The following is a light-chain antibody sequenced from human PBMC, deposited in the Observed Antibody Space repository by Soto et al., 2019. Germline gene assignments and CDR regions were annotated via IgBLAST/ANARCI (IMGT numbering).Light chain of an antibody. CDR3: QQYGSSPRT. J-gene: IGKJ2*01. CDR2: GVS. Sequence: EIVLTQSPGTLSLSPGERVTLSCRASQSVSNNYLAWYQHKPGQAPRLLIYGVSSRATGIPDRFSGSGSGTDFTLTISRLEPEDFAVYYCQQYGSSPRTFGQGTNLEIK. V-gene: IGKV3-20*01. CDR1: QSVSNNY.